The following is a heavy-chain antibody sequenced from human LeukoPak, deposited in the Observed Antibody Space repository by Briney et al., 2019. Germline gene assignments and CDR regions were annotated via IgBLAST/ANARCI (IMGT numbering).Heavy chain of an antibody. CDR2: IIPIFGTA. CDR3: ARDPWNTDSSGYYRPPNWFDP. V-gene: IGHV1-69*06. D-gene: IGHD3-22*01. J-gene: IGHJ5*02. Sequence: PVKVSCKASGGTFSSYAISWVRQAPGQGLEWMGGIIPIFGTANYAQKFQGRVTITADKSTSTAYMELSSLRSEDTAVYYCARDPWNTDSSGYYRPPNWFDPWGQGTLVTVSS. CDR1: GGTFSSYA.